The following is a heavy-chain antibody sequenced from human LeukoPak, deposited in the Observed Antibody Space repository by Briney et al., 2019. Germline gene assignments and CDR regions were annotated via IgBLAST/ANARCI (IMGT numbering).Heavy chain of an antibody. CDR2: INPNSGGT. J-gene: IGHJ4*02. Sequence: GASVKVSCKASGYTFTSYGISWVRQAPGQGLEWMGWINPNSGGTNYAQKFQGRVTMTRDTSISTAYMELSRLRSDDTAVYYCARDVRFLEWLLYRYGSPMGYYFDYWGQGTLVTVSS. D-gene: IGHD3-3*01. V-gene: IGHV1-2*02. CDR3: ARDVRFLEWLLYRYGSPMGYYFDY. CDR1: GYTFTSYG.